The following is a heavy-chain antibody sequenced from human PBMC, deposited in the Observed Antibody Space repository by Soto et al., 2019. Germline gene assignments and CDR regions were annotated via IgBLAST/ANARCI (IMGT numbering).Heavy chain of an antibody. Sequence: QVQLVESGGGVVQPGRSLRLSCAASGFTFSSYGMRWVRQAPGEGLEWVALISYDGSNKYYADSVKGRFTISRDYSKNTLDLQMNSLRAEDTAVYYCAKGPAIVLVPAAMNCYYGMDVWGQGTTVTVSS. CDR2: ISYDGSNK. J-gene: IGHJ6*02. D-gene: IGHD2-2*01. CDR1: GFTFSSYG. CDR3: AKGPAIVLVPAAMNCYYGMDV. V-gene: IGHV3-30*18.